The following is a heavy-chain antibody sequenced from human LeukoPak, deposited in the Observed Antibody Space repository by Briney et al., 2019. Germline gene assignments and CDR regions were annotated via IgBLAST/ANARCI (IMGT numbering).Heavy chain of an antibody. D-gene: IGHD3-3*01. V-gene: IGHV3-33*01. CDR1: GFTFSSYG. CDR3: ARGRDFWSGYYWGYYFDY. Sequence: GGSLRLSCAASGFTFSSYGMHWVRQAQGKGLEWVAVIWYDGSNKYYADSVKGRFTISRDNSKNTLYLQMNSLRAEDTAVYYCARGRDFWSGYYWGYYFDYWGQGTLVTVSS. CDR2: IWYDGSNK. J-gene: IGHJ4*02.